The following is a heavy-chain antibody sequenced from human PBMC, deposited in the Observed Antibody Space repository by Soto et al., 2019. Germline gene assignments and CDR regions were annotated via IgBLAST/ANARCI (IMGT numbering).Heavy chain of an antibody. CDR2: ISAYNGNT. Sequence: QVQLVQSGAEVKKPGASVKVSCKASGYTFTSYGISWVRQAPGQGLEWMGWISAYNGNTNYAQKLQGRVTMTTNTSTSTDDMELRSLRSDDTAGYYCARDSGCGDTEAFVDAWGQGTTGTVS. D-gene: IGHD4-17*01. V-gene: IGHV1-18*01. J-gene: IGHJ6*02. CDR1: GYTFTSYG. CDR3: ARDSGCGDTEAFVDA.